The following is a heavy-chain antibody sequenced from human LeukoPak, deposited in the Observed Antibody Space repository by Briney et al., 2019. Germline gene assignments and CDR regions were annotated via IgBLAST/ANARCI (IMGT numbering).Heavy chain of an antibody. V-gene: IGHV4-39*01. Sequence: SETLSLTCSVSGGSIVSDTYYWVWIRQPPGKGLEWIGNIHYTGSTYNNPSLKSRVTISVDTSKNQFSLKVSSVTAADTAVYYCARRQRFSSGWYSDYWGQGALVTVSS. CDR1: GGSIVSDTYY. J-gene: IGHJ4*02. CDR2: IHYTGST. CDR3: ARRQRFSSGWYSDY. D-gene: IGHD6-19*01.